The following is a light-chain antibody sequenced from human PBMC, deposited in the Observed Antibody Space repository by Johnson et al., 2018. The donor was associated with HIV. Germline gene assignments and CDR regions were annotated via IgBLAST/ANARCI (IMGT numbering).Light chain of an antibody. Sequence: QSVLTQPPSVSAAPGQKVTISCSGSSSNIGNNYVSWYQQLPGTAPKLLIYDNNKRPSGIPDRFSGSKSGTSATLGITGLQTWDEADYYCGTWDSSLSAYVFGTGTKVTAL. CDR2: DNN. J-gene: IGLJ1*01. V-gene: IGLV1-51*01. CDR3: GTWDSSLSAYV. CDR1: SSNIGNNY.